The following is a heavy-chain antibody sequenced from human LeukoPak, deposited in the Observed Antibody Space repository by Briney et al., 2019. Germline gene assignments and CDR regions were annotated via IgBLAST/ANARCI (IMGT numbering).Heavy chain of an antibody. Sequence: ASVKVSCKASGGTFSSHAISWVRQAPGQGLEWMGRIIPILGIANYAQKFQGRVTITADKSTSTAYMELSSLRSEDTAVYYCARAYYYDSSGYYYYYYGMDVWGQGTTVTVSS. CDR1: GGTFSSHA. CDR3: ARAYYYDSSGYYYYYYGMDV. CDR2: IIPILGIA. V-gene: IGHV1-69*04. D-gene: IGHD3-22*01. J-gene: IGHJ6*02.